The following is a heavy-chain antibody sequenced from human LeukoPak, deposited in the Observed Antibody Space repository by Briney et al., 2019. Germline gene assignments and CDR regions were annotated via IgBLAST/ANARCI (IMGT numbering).Heavy chain of an antibody. CDR3: AKARSGSTRAIRGMDV. CDR2: ISGSGGST. Sequence: QSGGSLRLSCAASGFTFSSYAMSWVRQAPGKGLEWVSAISGSGGSTYYADSVKGRFTISRDNSKNTLYLQMNSLRAEDTAVYYCAKARSGSTRAIRGMDVWGQGTRVTASS. D-gene: IGHD2-2*01. V-gene: IGHV3-23*01. J-gene: IGHJ6*02. CDR1: GFTFSSYA.